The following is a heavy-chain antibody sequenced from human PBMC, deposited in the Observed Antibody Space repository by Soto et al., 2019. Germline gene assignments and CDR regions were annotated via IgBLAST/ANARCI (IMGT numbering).Heavy chain of an antibody. Sequence: WESLSLTWFVSGLSFSSFSWSWIRQAPGRGLEWIGYTYPRGSKNYSPSLKSRVAISLDKYENQFSVKVNSVNAADTAVYYCARIGGDHGTLDYWGQGTGVGVSS. J-gene: IGHJ4*02. D-gene: IGHD6-25*01. V-gene: IGHV4-59*01. CDR3: ARIGGDHGTLDY. CDR1: GLSFSSFS. CDR2: TYPRGSK.